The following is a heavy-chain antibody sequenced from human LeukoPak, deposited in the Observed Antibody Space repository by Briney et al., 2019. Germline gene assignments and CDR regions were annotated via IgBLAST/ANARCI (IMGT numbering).Heavy chain of an antibody. Sequence: SETLSLTCSVSGGSISRYYWSWIRQPPGKGLEWIAYVYSSGGTNYNPSLKSRVTISEDTSKNQFSLKLTSVTAADTAMYYCARGGLSRWANFDYWGQGTLVTVSS. CDR3: ARGGLSRWANFDY. CDR2: VYSSGGT. V-gene: IGHV4-59*01. J-gene: IGHJ4*02. CDR1: GGSISRYY. D-gene: IGHD4-23*01.